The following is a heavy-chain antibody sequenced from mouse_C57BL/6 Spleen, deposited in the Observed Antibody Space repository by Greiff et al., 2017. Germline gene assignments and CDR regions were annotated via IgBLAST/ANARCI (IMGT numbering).Heavy chain of an antibody. CDR3: AREDYSNYSY. J-gene: IGHJ2*01. D-gene: IGHD2-5*01. CDR2: INPNNGGT. Sequence: DVQLQESGPELVKPGASVKMSCKASGYTFTDYNMHWVKQSHGKSLEWIGYINPNNGGTSYNQKFKGKATLTVNKSSSTAYMELRSLTSEDSAVYYCAREDYSNYSYWGQGTTLTVSS. CDR1: GYTFTDYN. V-gene: IGHV1-22*01.